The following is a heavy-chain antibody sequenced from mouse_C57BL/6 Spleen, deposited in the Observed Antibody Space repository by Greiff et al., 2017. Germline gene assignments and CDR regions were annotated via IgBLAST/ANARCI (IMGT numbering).Heavy chain of an antibody. CDR2: INPNYGTT. CDR1: GYSFTDYN. J-gene: IGHJ1*03. Sequence: VQLKESGPELVKPGASVKISCKASGYSFTDYNMNWVKQSNGKSLEWIGVINPNYGTTSYNQKFKGKATLTVDQSSSTAYMQLNSLTSEDSAVYYCAGATVVGGYWYFDVWGTGTTVTVSS. CDR3: AGATVVGGYWYFDV. D-gene: IGHD1-1*01. V-gene: IGHV1-39*01.